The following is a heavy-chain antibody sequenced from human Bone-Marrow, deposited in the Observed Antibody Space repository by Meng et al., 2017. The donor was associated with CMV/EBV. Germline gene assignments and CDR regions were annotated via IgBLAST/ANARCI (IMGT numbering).Heavy chain of an antibody. D-gene: IGHD3-3*01. V-gene: IGHV3-7*01. Sequence: GGSLRLSCAASGFTFSSYWMSWVRQAPGKGLEWVANIKQDGSEKYYVDSVKGRFTISRDKSKNSLYLQMNSLRVEDTAVYYCARIGYYDVWSGYFSGMDVWGQGTTVTVSS. CDR1: GFTFSSYW. J-gene: IGHJ6*02. CDR3: ARIGYYDVWSGYFSGMDV. CDR2: IKQDGSEK.